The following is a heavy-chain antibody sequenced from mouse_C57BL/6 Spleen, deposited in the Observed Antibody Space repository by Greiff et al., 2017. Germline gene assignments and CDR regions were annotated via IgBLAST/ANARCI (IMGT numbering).Heavy chain of an antibody. CDR3: ARRDYSNYEDY. Sequence: QVQLQQSGAELVRPGSSVKLSCKASGYTFTSYWMDWVKQRPGQGLEWIGNIYPSDSETHYNQKFKDKATLTVDKSSSTAYMQLSSLTSEDSAVYYCARRDYSNYEDYWGQGTTLTVSS. D-gene: IGHD2-5*01. J-gene: IGHJ2*01. V-gene: IGHV1-61*01. CDR1: GYTFTSYW. CDR2: IYPSDSET.